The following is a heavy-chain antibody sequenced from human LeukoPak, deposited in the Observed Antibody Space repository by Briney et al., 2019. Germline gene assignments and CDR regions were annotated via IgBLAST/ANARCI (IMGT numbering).Heavy chain of an antibody. D-gene: IGHD3-16*01. V-gene: IGHV3-73*01. CDR1: GFTFSGSA. J-gene: IGHJ6*02. CDR3: TRERMGAYYYYGMDV. CDR2: IRSKANSYAT. Sequence: AGGSLRLSCAASGFTFSGSAMHWVRQASGKGLEWVGRIRSKANSYATAYAASVKGRFTISRDDSKNMAYLQMNSLKTEDTAVYYCTRERMGAYYYYGMDVWGQGTTVTVSS.